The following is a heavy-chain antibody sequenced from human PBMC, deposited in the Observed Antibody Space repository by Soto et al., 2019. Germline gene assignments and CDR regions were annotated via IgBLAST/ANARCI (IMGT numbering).Heavy chain of an antibody. CDR3: ARDQRVAYYDSSGIDY. J-gene: IGHJ4*02. V-gene: IGHV1-18*01. CDR1: GYTFTSYG. Sequence: GASVKVSCKASGYTFTSYGISWVRQAPGQGLEWMGWISAYNGNTNYAQKLQGRVTMTTDTSTSTAYMELRSLRSDDTAVYYCARDQRVAYYDSSGIDYWGQGTLVTVSS. D-gene: IGHD3-22*01. CDR2: ISAYNGNT.